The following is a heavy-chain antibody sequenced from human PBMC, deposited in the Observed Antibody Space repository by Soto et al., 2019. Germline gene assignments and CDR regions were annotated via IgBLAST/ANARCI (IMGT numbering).Heavy chain of an antibody. CDR2: IIPIFGPA. V-gene: IGHV1-69*13. J-gene: IGHJ6*02. CDR1: GGTFSSHS. Sequence: GASLKVSCKSSGGTFSSHSINWVRQAPGQGLEWMGGIIPIFGPANFAKKFQGRVTITADESTTTAYMELSSLTSEDTAVYYCATGSFTSTGGRIGYHYNAMDVWGQGTTVTVSS. CDR3: ATGSFTSTGGRIGYHYNAMDV. D-gene: IGHD1-1*01.